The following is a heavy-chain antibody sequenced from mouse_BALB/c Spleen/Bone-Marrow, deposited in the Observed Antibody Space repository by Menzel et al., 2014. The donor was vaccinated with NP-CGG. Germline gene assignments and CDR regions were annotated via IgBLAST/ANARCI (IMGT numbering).Heavy chain of an antibody. Sequence: QVQLKESGPGLVAPSQSLSITCTVSGFSLTNYGIHWVRQPPGKGLEWLGVIWAGGSTNYNSALMSRLSISKDNSKRQVLLKMNSLQTDDTAMYYCARDPGYSGNYLFVYWGQGTLVTVSA. CDR2: IWAGGST. CDR3: ARDPGYSGNYLFVY. CDR1: GFSLTNYG. D-gene: IGHD2-1*01. V-gene: IGHV2-9*02. J-gene: IGHJ3*01.